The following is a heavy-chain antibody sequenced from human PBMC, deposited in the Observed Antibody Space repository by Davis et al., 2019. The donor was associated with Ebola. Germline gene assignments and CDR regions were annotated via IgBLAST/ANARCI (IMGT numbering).Heavy chain of an antibody. Sequence: GESLKISCAASGFTFSSYAMHWVRQAPGKGLEWVAVISYDGSNKYYADSVKGRFTISRDNAKSTLYLQMNSLRAEDTAVYYCARDLDYWGQGTLVTVSS. J-gene: IGHJ4*02. CDR1: GFTFSSYA. CDR3: ARDLDY. CDR2: ISYDGSNK. V-gene: IGHV3-30-3*01.